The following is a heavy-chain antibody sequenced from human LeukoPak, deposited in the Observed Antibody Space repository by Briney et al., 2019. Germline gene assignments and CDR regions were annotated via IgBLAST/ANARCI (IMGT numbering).Heavy chain of an antibody. CDR3: ARGGYYYGSGSSRNFDY. J-gene: IGHJ4*02. D-gene: IGHD3-10*01. CDR2: IYHSGNT. CDR1: GYSISSGYY. Sequence: SETLSLTCTVSGYSISSGYYWGWIRQPPGKGLEWIGTIYHSGNTYYNPSLASRVIILVDTSKNQFSLKLSSVTAADTAVYYCARGGYYYGSGSSRNFDYWGQGTLVTVSS. V-gene: IGHV4-38-2*02.